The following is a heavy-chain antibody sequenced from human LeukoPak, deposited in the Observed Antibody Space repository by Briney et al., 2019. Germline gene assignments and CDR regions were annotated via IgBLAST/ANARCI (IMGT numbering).Heavy chain of an antibody. Sequence: GGSLRLSCAASGFTFSSYAMCWVRQAPGKGLEWVSAISGSGGSTYYADSVKGQFTISRDNSKNTLYLQMNSLRAEDTAVYYCAKAPTVYGYDYWGQGTLVTVSS. CDR3: AKAPTVYGYDY. J-gene: IGHJ4*02. V-gene: IGHV3-23*01. CDR1: GFTFSSYA. CDR2: ISGSGGST. D-gene: IGHD5-18*01.